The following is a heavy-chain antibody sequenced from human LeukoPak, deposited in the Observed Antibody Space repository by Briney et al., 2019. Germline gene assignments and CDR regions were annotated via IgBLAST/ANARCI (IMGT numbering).Heavy chain of an antibody. Sequence: QPGGSLRLSCAASGFTFSSYAMSWVRQAPGKGLEWVSAISGSGGSTYYADSVKGRFTIARDNAKNSLYLQMNSLRAEDTAVYYCAELRSTMIGGGWVKGTTVTICS. CDR2: ISGSGGST. CDR1: GFTFSSYA. D-gene: IGHD3-10*02. CDR3: AELRSTMIGGG. V-gene: IGHV3-23*01. J-gene: IGHJ6*04.